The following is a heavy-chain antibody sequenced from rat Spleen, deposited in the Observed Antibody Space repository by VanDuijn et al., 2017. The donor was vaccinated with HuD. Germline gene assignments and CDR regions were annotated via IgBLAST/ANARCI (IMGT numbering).Heavy chain of an antibody. CDR3: ARHSRMGITHMDA. CDR2: ITNASGRT. J-gene: IGHJ4*01. D-gene: IGHD1-9*01. Sequence: EVQLVESGGGLVQPGRSLKLSCAASGFTFNNYWMTWIRQAPGKGLEWVASITNASGRTYYPDSVKGRFTISRDNAKNTQYLQMDRLRSEDTATYYCARHSRMGITHMDAWGQGASVTVSS. V-gene: IGHV5-31*01. CDR1: GFTFNNYW.